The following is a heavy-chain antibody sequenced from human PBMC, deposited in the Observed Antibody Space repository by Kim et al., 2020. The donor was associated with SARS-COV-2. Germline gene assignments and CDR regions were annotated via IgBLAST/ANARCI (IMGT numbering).Heavy chain of an antibody. CDR3: AKGWRRLIWYFDL. D-gene: IGHD5-12*01. CDR1: AFSFSDYA. V-gene: IGHV3-30*18. Sequence: GGSLRLSCAASAFSFSDYAMHWVRQAPGKGLEWVAVISYDGTNKNYADSVRGRFTISRDNSKNTMYLQMNSLRIEDTAIYYCAKGWRRLIWYFDLWGRGTLVTVSS. CDR2: ISYDGTNK. J-gene: IGHJ2*01.